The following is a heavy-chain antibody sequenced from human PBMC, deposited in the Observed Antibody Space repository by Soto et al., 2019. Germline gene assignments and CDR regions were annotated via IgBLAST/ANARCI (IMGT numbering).Heavy chain of an antibody. V-gene: IGHV1-69*13. Sequence: ASVKVSCKASGGTFSSYAISWVRQAPGQGLEWMGGIIPIFGTANYAQKFQGRVTITADESTSTAYMELSSLRSEDTAVYYCARAGAVSDYWRRSSVNYYGMDVWGQGTTVTVSS. CDR1: GGTFSSYA. CDR3: ARAGAVSDYWRRSSVNYYGMDV. CDR2: IIPIFGTA. J-gene: IGHJ6*02. D-gene: IGHD6-6*01.